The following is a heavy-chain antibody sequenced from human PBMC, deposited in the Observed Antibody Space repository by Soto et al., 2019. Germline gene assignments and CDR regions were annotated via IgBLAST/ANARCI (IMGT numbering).Heavy chain of an antibody. CDR2: INHSGST. Sequence: QVQLQQWGAGLLKPSETLSLTCAVYGGSFSGYYWSWIRQPPGKGLEWIGEINHSGSTNYNPSLKSRVTISVDTSKNQFSLKLSSVTAADTAVYYCARIQDYIWGSYRSLNWFDPWGQGTLVTVSS. CDR1: GGSFSGYY. J-gene: IGHJ5*02. D-gene: IGHD3-16*02. V-gene: IGHV4-34*01. CDR3: ARIQDYIWGSYRSLNWFDP.